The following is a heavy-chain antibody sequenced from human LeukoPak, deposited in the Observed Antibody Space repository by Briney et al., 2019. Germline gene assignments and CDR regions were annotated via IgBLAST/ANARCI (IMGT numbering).Heavy chain of an antibody. J-gene: IGHJ4*02. CDR3: AREGYGDYYLDY. CDR2: IIPILGRA. CDR1: GGTFSSYG. V-gene: IGHV1-69*04. Sequence: SVKVSCKASGGTFSSYGISWVRQAPGQGLEWMGRIIPILGRANYAQKFQDTVTITADKSTSTAYMELNSLGSEDTAVYYCAREGYGDYYLDYWGQGTLVTVSS. D-gene: IGHD4-17*01.